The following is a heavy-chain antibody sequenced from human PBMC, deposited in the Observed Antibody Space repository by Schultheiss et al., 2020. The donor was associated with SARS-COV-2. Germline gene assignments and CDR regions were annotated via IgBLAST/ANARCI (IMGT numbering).Heavy chain of an antibody. CDR1: GYSFTTYW. D-gene: IGHD6-19*01. CDR2: IYPGDSDT. V-gene: IGHV5-51*01. J-gene: IGHJ6*02. Sequence: GESLKISCKGSGYSFTTYWIGWVRQMPGKGLEWMGIIYPGDSDTRYSPSFQGQVTISADKSISTAYLQWSSLKASDTAMYYCARAVGGSGWPRYGMDVWGQGTTVTVSS. CDR3: ARAVGGSGWPRYGMDV.